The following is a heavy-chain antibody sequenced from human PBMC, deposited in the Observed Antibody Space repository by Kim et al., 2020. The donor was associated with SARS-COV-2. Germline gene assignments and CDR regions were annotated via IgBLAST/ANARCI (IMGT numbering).Heavy chain of an antibody. CDR2: ISGSGGST. CDR1: GFTFSSYA. V-gene: IGHV3-23*01. J-gene: IGHJ4*02. Sequence: GGSLRLSCAASGFTFSSYAMSWVRQAPGKGLEWVSAISGSGGSTYYADSVKGRFTISRDNSKNTLYLQMNSLRAEDTAVYYCAKGPGVDYDDSSGYYYYYFDYRGQGTLVTVAS. D-gene: IGHD3-22*01. CDR3: AKGPGVDYDDSSGYYYYYFDY.